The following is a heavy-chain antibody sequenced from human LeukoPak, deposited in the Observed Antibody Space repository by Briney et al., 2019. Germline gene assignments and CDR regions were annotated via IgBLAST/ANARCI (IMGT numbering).Heavy chain of an antibody. J-gene: IGHJ4*02. V-gene: IGHV4-59*08. CDR1: GDSISNYC. CDR3: ARHGHDTGGYEAHFDY. CDR2: IHYSGHT. D-gene: IGHD3-22*01. Sequence: SETLSLTCTVSGDSISNYCWSWIRQPPGKGLEWIAYIHYSGHTNSNPSLKSRVTISIDTSKSQFSLELSSVTAADTAVYYCARHGHDTGGYEAHFDYWGQGALVTVSS.